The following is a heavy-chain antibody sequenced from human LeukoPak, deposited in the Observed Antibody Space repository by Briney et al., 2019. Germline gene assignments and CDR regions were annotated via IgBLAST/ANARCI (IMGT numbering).Heavy chain of an antibody. V-gene: IGHV4-34*01. CDR2: IDHSGST. CDR3: AGNIAARLDY. CDR1: GGSFSGYY. Sequence: PSETLSLTCAVYGGSFSGYYWSWIRQPPGKGLEWIGEIDHSGSTNYTPSLKSRVTISVDTSKNQFSLKLSSVTAADTAVYYCAGNIAARLDYWGQGTLVTVSS. D-gene: IGHD6-6*01. J-gene: IGHJ4*02.